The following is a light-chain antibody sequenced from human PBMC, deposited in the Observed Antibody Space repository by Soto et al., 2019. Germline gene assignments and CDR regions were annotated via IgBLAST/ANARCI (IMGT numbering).Light chain of an antibody. CDR3: CSFVDTGTYL. J-gene: IGLJ1*01. CDR2: EDR. Sequence: ALTHLASVFESPGHWLAPSCTGAGNDVANKKFVSSYRQSPGKRLKLLIYEDRRRPPGVSSRFSASKSGNTACLTISGLQSDDEADYYCCSFVDTGTYLFGSGTKVTVL. CDR1: GNDVANKKF. V-gene: IGLV2-23*01.